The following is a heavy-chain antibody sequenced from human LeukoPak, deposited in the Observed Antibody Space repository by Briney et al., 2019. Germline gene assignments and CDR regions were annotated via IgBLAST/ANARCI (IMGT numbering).Heavy chain of an antibody. Sequence: GGSLRLSCAASGFTFDDYAMHWVRQAPGKGLEWVSGISWNSGSIGYADSVKGRFTISRDNAKNSLYLQMNSLRAEDTAVYYCARAFYNYPYYYYYGMDVWGQGTTVTVSS. J-gene: IGHJ6*02. CDR1: GFTFDDYA. CDR2: ISWNSGSI. D-gene: IGHD5-24*01. V-gene: IGHV3-9*01. CDR3: ARAFYNYPYYYYYGMDV.